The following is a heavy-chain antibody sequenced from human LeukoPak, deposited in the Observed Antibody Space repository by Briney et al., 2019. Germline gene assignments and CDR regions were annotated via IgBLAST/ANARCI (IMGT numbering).Heavy chain of an antibody. J-gene: IGHJ5*02. CDR3: ASSSFLSFWFDP. Sequence: ASVKDSCMASGYTFTSYGIRWVRQAPGQGLEWMGWISAYNGKTHYAQKLQGRVTMTTDTSTSTAYMEMRRLRADDTAVYYCASSSFLSFWFDPWGQGTLVTVSS. V-gene: IGHV1-18*01. CDR1: GYTFTSYG. D-gene: IGHD2-21*01. CDR2: ISAYNGKT.